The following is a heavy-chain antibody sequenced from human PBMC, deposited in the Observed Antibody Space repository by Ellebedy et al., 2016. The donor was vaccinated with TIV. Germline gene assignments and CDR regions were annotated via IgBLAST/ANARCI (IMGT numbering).Heavy chain of an antibody. CDR3: ARDPVGVGPAFDV. D-gene: IGHD1-26*01. J-gene: IGHJ3*01. V-gene: IGHV3-23*01. CDR2: ITESGGNT. Sequence: GESLKISCAASGLTFSSHAMSWVRQAPGKGMEWVSSITESGGNTYYADSVQVRFTISRDNSKDTLFLQMNSLRAEDTAIYFCARDPVGVGPAFDVWGQGTMVTVSS. CDR1: GLTFSSHA.